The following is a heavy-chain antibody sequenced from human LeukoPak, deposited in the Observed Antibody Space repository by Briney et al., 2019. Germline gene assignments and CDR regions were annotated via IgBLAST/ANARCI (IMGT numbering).Heavy chain of an antibody. CDR1: DGSFSGYY. J-gene: IGHJ4*02. CDR3: ARHGGVAAFDY. D-gene: IGHD6-19*01. Sequence: SETLSLTCVVYDGSFSGYYWSWIRQPPGKGLVWIGQINHRGSTNYNPSLKSRVTMSVDASKSQFSLKLTSVTAADTAVYYCARHGGVAAFDYWGQGTLVTVSS. V-gene: IGHV4-34*01. CDR2: INHRGST.